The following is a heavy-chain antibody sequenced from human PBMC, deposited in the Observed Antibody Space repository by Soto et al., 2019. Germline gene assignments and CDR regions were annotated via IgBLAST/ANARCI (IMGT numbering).Heavy chain of an antibody. D-gene: IGHD2-15*01. CDR2: INHSGST. CDR3: ARLYCSGGSCYRHNWFDP. J-gene: IGHJ5*02. Sequence: SETLSLTCAVYGGSFSGYYWSWIRQPPGKGLEWIGEINHSGSTNYNPSLKSRVTISVDTSKNQFSLKLSSVTAADTAVYYCARLYCSGGSCYRHNWFDPWGQGTLVTVSS. CDR1: GGSFSGYY. V-gene: IGHV4-34*01.